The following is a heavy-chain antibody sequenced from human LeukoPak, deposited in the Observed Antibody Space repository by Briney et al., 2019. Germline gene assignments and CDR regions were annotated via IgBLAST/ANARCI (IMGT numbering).Heavy chain of an antibody. Sequence: ASVKVSCKASGYTFTSYGIRWVRQAPGQGLEWMGWISAYNGNTNYAQKLQGRVTMTTDTSTSTAYMELRSLRSDDTAVYYCARDRRSGSYYDWFDPWGQGTLVTVSS. D-gene: IGHD1-26*01. CDR3: ARDRRSGSYYDWFDP. J-gene: IGHJ5*02. CDR2: ISAYNGNT. V-gene: IGHV1-18*01. CDR1: GYTFTSYG.